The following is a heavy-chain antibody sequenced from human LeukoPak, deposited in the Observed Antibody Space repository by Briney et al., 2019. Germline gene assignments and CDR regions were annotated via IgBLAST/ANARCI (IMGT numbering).Heavy chain of an antibody. Sequence: GVTLRLSCAASGFTFSYYWMHWVRQAPGKGLEWVANIKQDGSEKYYVDSVKGRFTISRDNAKNSLYLQMNSLRAEDTAVYYCAREYMVRGVRDWYFDLWGRGTLVTVSS. CDR2: IKQDGSEK. CDR3: AREYMVRGVRDWYFDL. J-gene: IGHJ2*01. D-gene: IGHD3-10*01. V-gene: IGHV3-7*01. CDR1: GFTFSYYW.